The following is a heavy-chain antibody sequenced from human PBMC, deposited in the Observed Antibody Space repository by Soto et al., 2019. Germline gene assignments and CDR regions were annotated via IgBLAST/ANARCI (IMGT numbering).Heavy chain of an antibody. J-gene: IGHJ4*02. D-gene: IGHD1-26*01. CDR1: GFAFSRFG. CDR3: TRESNDHDSNSKWAFDY. CDR2: ISNDGSTT. Sequence: QVQLVESGGGVVQPGRSLRLSCAASGFAFSRFGMHWVRQAPGKGLEWVAVISNDGSTTYFADSVKGRFTISRDNSKNTLYLQMSSLRVEDTAVYYCTRESNDHDSNSKWAFDYWGQGSLVTVSS. V-gene: IGHV3-30*03.